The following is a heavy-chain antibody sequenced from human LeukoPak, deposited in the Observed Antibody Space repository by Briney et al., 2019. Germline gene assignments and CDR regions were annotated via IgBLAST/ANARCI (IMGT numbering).Heavy chain of an antibody. V-gene: IGHV5-51*01. CDR1: GYSFTSYW. D-gene: IGHD2-8*01. Sequence: GESLKISCKGSGYSFTSYWIGWVRQMPGKGLEWMRIIYPGDSDNSYSPSFQGHVTISADKSISTAYLQWSSLKASDTAMYYCARFPYCTNGVCYGKNWFDPWGQGTLVTVSP. CDR2: IYPGDSDN. CDR3: ARFPYCTNGVCYGKNWFDP. J-gene: IGHJ5*02.